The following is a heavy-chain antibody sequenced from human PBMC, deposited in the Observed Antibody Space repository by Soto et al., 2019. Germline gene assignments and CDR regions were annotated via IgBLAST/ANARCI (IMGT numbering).Heavy chain of an antibody. Sequence: GSIRQPPGKGLEWIGYIYYSGSTNYNPSLKSRVTISVDTSKNQFSLKLSSVTAADTAVYYCARWYGGSLDYWGQGTLVTVSS. V-gene: IGHV4-59*01. D-gene: IGHD4-17*01. CDR2: IYYSGST. CDR3: ARWYGGSLDY. J-gene: IGHJ4*02.